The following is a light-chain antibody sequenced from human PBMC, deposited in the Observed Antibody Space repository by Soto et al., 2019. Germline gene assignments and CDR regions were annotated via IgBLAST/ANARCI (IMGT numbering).Light chain of an antibody. CDR2: KTS. CDR1: QTINNW. CDR3: QQYNTYPWT. J-gene: IGKJ1*01. Sequence: DVQMTQSPSTLSASVGDRVTITCRASQTINNWLAWYQQRPGKAPTFLIYKTSTLETVVPSRFSGSGSGTECTLTISSLQPDYFASYYCQQYNTYPWTFGQGTMVEI. V-gene: IGKV1-5*03.